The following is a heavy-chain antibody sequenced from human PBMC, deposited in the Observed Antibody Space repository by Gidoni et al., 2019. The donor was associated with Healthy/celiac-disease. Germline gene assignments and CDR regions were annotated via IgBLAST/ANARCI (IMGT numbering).Heavy chain of an antibody. V-gene: IGHV1-69*06. D-gene: IGHD4-17*01. CDR3: AAVVRSTVVSPEDY. Sequence: QVHLVQSGAEVKKPGSSVKVSCKASGGTFKSYANSWVRQASGQGLEWMGGIIPIFGTAKYAQKFQGRVTITADKSTSTAYMELSSLRSEDTAVYYCAAVVRSTVVSPEDYWGQGTLVTVSS. CDR2: IIPIFGTA. J-gene: IGHJ4*02. CDR1: GGTFKSYA.